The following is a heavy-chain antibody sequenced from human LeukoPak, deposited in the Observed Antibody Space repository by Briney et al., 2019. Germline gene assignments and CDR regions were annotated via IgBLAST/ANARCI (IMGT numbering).Heavy chain of an antibody. CDR3: ARLGSWSSDAFDI. D-gene: IGHD6-13*01. J-gene: IGHJ3*02. Sequence: SETLSLTCTVSGGSISSYYWSWIRQPAGKGLEWIGYIYYSGSTNYNPSLKSRVTISVDTSKNQFSLKLSSVTAADTAVYYCARLGSWSSDAFDIWGQGTMVTVSS. V-gene: IGHV4-59*08. CDR1: GGSISSYY. CDR2: IYYSGST.